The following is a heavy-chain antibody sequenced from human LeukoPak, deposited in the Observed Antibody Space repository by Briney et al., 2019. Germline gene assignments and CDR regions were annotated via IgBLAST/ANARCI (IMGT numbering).Heavy chain of an antibody. CDR1: GFTFSNYG. CDR2: ISHDGNNQ. D-gene: IGHD2-2*01. CDR3: ARDLLAYAAMETYF. J-gene: IGHJ4*02. Sequence: GGSLRLSCATSGFTFSNYGMHWARQAPGKGLEWVALISHDGNNQYYADSVRGRFTISRDNSKDTLNLEMNSPRADDTGVYYSARDLLAYAAMETYFWGLEPLLTVSS. V-gene: IGHV3-30*03.